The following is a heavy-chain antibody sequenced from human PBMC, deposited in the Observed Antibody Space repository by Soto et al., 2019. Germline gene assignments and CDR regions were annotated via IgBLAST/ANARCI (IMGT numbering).Heavy chain of an antibody. CDR2: IIPLFGSA. Sequence: QVQLVQSGAEVKRPGSSVRVSCKASGGTFKTYAITWVRQAPGRGLEWMGGIIPLFGSANYSQNFQGRVTITADESTHTAYMELTSLRSEDTAVYSCARATGTLYFYYYGMDVWGQGTTVTVSS. CDR1: GGTFKTYA. CDR3: ARATGTLYFYYYGMDV. V-gene: IGHV1-69*12. D-gene: IGHD1-1*01. J-gene: IGHJ6*02.